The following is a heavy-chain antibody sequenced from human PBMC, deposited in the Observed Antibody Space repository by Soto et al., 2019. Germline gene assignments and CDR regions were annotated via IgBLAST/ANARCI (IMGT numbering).Heavy chain of an antibody. CDR2: ISYDGSNK. CDR3: AKDFRESSSDLYYYYYYGMDV. CDR1: GLTFSSYG. V-gene: IGHV3-30*18. J-gene: IGHJ6*02. Sequence: GGSLRLSCAASGLTFSSYGMHWVRQATGKGLEWVAVISYDGSNKYYADSVKGRFTISRDNSKNTLYLQMNSLRAEDTAVYYCAKDFRESSSDLYYYYYYGMDVWGQGTTVTVSS. D-gene: IGHD6-13*01.